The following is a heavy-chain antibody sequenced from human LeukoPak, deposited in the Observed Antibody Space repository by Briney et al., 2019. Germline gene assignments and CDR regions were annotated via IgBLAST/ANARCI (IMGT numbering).Heavy chain of an antibody. CDR3: VKEGGYSGYANPHFDY. Sequence: GGSLRLSCSASGFTFSSYAMHWVRQAPGKGLEYVSAISSNGGSTYYADSVKGRFTISRDNSKNTLYLQMSSLRAGDTAVYYCVKEGGYSGYANPHFDYWGQGTLVTVSS. CDR1: GFTFSSYA. CDR2: ISSNGGST. J-gene: IGHJ4*02. D-gene: IGHD5-12*01. V-gene: IGHV3-64D*09.